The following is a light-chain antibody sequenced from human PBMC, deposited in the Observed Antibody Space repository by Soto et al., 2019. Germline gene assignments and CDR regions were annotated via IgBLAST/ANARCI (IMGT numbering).Light chain of an antibody. V-gene: IGKV2-28*01. CDR2: LGS. J-gene: IGKJ4*01. CDR1: QSLLHSNGYNY. Sequence: DIVMTQSPLSLPVTPGEPASISCRSSQSLLHSNGYNYLDWYLQKPGQSPQLLIYLGSNRASGVPDRFSGSGSGTDFTLKISRVEAEDVGVYYCMRALQTPSPLTFGGGTKVEIK. CDR3: MRALQTPSPLT.